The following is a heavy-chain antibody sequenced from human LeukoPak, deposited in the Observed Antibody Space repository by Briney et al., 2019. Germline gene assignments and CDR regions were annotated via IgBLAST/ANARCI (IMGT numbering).Heavy chain of an antibody. J-gene: IGHJ4*02. CDR3: AKVHNWHFDY. Sequence: PGGSLRLSCAASEFSFSDAWMSWVRQVPGKGLEWVSAISGSGGSTYYADSVKGRFTISRGNSKNTLYLQMNSLRAEDTAVYYCAKVHNWHFDYWGQGTLVTVSS. V-gene: IGHV3-23*01. CDR1: EFSFSDAW. D-gene: IGHD1-20*01. CDR2: ISGSGGST.